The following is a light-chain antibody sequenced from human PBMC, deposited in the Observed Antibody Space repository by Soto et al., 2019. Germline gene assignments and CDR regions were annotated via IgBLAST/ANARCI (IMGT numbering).Light chain of an antibody. J-gene: IGKJ4*01. CDR2: LAT. CDR3: QQYDNLPSLT. V-gene: IGKV1-17*03. Sequence: DIQMTQSPSAVSASVGDRVTITCRASQDISRFLAWFQQNPGKVPKRLVYLATSLQSGAPSRFSGSGSGTDFTFTISSLRAEDIATYYCQQYDNLPSLTFGGGTKVDIK. CDR1: QDISRF.